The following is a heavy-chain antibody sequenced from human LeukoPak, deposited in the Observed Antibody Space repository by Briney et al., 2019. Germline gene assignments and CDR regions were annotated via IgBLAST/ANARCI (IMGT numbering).Heavy chain of an antibody. D-gene: IGHD3-9*01. CDR1: GYSFSSGYY. Sequence: SETLSLTCAVSGYSFSSGYYWGWIRQPPGKGLEWIGSSYHSGSTYYNPSLKSRVTISVDTSKNQFSLKLSSVTAADTAVYYWARSHDDILTGYYLYWFDPWGQGTLVTVSS. CDR3: ARSHDDILTGYYLYWFDP. V-gene: IGHV4-38-2*01. J-gene: IGHJ5*02. CDR2: SYHSGST.